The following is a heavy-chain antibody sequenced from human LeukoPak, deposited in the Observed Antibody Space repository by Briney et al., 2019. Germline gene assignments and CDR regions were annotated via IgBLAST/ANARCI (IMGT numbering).Heavy chain of an antibody. V-gene: IGHV3-30*18. Sequence: GGSLRLSCAASGFTFSDYYMSWIRQAPGKGLEWVAGISNDGNKKYYADSVKGRFIISRDNSKNTLYLQMNSLRAEDTAVYYCAKDWYSFTVVTPFSHWGQGTLVTVSS. J-gene: IGHJ4*02. CDR2: ISNDGNKK. CDR1: GFTFSDYY. CDR3: AKDWYSFTVVTPFSH. D-gene: IGHD4-23*01.